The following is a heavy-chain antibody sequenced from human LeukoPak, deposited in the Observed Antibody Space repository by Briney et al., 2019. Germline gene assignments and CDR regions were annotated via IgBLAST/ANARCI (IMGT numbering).Heavy chain of an antibody. CDR1: GFTFSSYA. Sequence: GGSLRLSCAASGFTFSSYAMSWVRQAPGKGLEWVSAISGSGGSTYYADSVKGRFTISRDNSKNTLYLQMNSLRAEDTAVYYCARDVTYYYDSSLDAFDIWGQGTMVTVSS. CDR3: ARDVTYYYDSSLDAFDI. CDR2: ISGSGGST. J-gene: IGHJ3*02. D-gene: IGHD3-22*01. V-gene: IGHV3-23*01.